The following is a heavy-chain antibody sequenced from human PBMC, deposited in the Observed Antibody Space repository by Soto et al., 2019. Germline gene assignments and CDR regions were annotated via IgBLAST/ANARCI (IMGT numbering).Heavy chain of an antibody. D-gene: IGHD2-15*01. V-gene: IGHV3-23*01. J-gene: IGHJ6*02. CDR1: GFTFSDYG. Sequence: GGSLRLSCAASGFTFSDYGMSWVRQAPGKGLEWVSAISGSGSTFYADSVKGRFTISRDNSKNTLYLQMNSLRAEDTAVYYCAEVWGGYCSGGTCYSPYYYYGMDVWGQGTTVTVSS. CDR2: ISGSGST. CDR3: AEVWGGYCSGGTCYSPYYYYGMDV.